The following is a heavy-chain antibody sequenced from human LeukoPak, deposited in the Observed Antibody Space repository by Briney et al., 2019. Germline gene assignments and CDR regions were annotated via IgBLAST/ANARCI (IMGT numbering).Heavy chain of an antibody. CDR3: AREDWNQGGYYYGMDV. D-gene: IGHD1-1*01. CDR2: ISSSGSTI. Sequence: GGSLRLPCAASGFTFSSYEMNWVRQAPGKGLEWVSYISSSGSTIYYADSVKGRFTISRDNAKNSLYLQMNSLRAEDTAVYYCAREDWNQGGYYYGMDVWGQGTTVTASS. CDR1: GFTFSSYE. V-gene: IGHV3-48*03. J-gene: IGHJ6*02.